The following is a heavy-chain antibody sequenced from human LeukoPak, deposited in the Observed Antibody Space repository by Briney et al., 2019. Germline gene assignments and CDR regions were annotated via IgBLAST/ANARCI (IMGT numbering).Heavy chain of an antibody. J-gene: IGHJ4*02. V-gene: IGHV3-48*01. D-gene: IGHD5-18*01. CDR2: ISSSGGDT. CDR1: GFMFSGYS. CDR3: ARGRQGYHFDY. Sequence: TGGSLRLSCAASGFMFSGYSMDWVRQAPGKGLEWVSYISSSGGDTHYTDSVKGRFTISRDNAKNSLYLQMNSLRAEDTAVYYCARGRQGYHFDYWGQGTLVTVS.